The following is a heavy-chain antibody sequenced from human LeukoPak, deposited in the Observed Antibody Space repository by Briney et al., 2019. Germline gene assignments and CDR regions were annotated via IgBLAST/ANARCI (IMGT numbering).Heavy chain of an antibody. J-gene: IGHJ3*01. CDR3: ARDTYDILTGCYKWAF. CDR2: ISSSSSYI. D-gene: IGHD3-9*01. CDR1: GFTFSSYT. V-gene: IGHV3-21*06. Sequence: GGSLRLSCAASGFTFSSYTMNWVRQAPGKGLEWVSSISSSSSYIYYADSVRGRFTISRDNAKNSLYLQMNSLRAEDTAVYYCARDTYDILTGCYKWAFWGQGTMVTVSS.